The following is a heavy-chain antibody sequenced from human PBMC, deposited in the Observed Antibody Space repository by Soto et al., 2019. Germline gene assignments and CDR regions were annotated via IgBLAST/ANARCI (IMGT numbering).Heavy chain of an antibody. CDR1: GYTFTSYG. Sequence: QVQLVQSGAEVKKPGASVKVSCKASGYTFTSYGISWVRQAPGQGLEWMGWISAYNGNTNYAQKLQGRVTMTTDTSTSTAYMELRSLRSADTAVYYCARAPVYDFWSGYTDYWGQGTLVTVSS. CDR2: ISAYNGNT. J-gene: IGHJ4*02. D-gene: IGHD3-3*01. CDR3: ARAPVYDFWSGYTDY. V-gene: IGHV1-18*01.